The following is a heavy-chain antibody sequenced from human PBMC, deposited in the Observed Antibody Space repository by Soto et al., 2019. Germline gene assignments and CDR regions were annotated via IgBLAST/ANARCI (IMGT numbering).Heavy chain of an antibody. CDR1: GFSLIGSGMR. J-gene: IGHJ3*01. Sequence: PSQTLSLTCSFSGFSLIGSGMRVSWLRAPPGKALEWLARIDWDDDEFYSTSLRSRLTISKDTSKNQVVLTMTNMAPVDTATYYCARTPGVPYESSGSADAFDVCGQTAMVTVSS. D-gene: IGHD3-22*01. CDR2: IDWDDDE. CDR3: ARTPGVPYESSGSADAFDV. V-gene: IGHV2-70*04.